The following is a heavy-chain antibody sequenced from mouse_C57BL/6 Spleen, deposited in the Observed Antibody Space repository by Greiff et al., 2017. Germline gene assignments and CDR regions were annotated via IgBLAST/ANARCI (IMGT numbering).Heavy chain of an antibody. Sequence: VKLVESGAELVRPGASVKLSCKASGYTFTDYYINWVKQRPGQGLEWIARIYPGSGNTYYNEKFKGKATLTAEKSSSTAYMQLSSLTSEDSAVYFCAGVYYDYAGFAYWGQGTLVTVSA. CDR2: IYPGSGNT. D-gene: IGHD2-4*01. V-gene: IGHV1-76*01. CDR1: GYTFTDYY. CDR3: AGVYYDYAGFAY. J-gene: IGHJ3*01.